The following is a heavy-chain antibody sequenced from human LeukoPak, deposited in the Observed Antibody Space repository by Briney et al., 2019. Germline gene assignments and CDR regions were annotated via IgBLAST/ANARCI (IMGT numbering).Heavy chain of an antibody. CDR1: GFTVSSYY. CDR3: AREPGTDYRKYYFDY. CDR2: LYSGGTT. V-gene: IGHV3-53*01. Sequence: GGSLRLSCAASGFTVSSYYMSWVRQAPDMGLEWVSVLYSGGTTYYADSVKGRFTISRDNSKNTVYLQMDSLRAEDTAVYYCAREPGTDYRKYYFDYWGQGTLVTVSS. J-gene: IGHJ4*02. D-gene: IGHD3/OR15-3a*01.